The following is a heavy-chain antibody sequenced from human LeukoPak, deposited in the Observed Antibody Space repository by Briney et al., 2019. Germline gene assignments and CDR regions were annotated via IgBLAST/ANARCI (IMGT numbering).Heavy chain of an antibody. CDR3: ARDLKYYDILTGYQYYFDY. V-gene: IGHV4-34*01. D-gene: IGHD3-9*01. CDR1: GGSFSGYY. Sequence: SETLSLTCAVYGGSFSGYYWSWIRQPPGKGLEWIGEINHSGSTNYNPSLKSRVTMSVDTSKNQFSLKLSSVTAADTAVYYCARDLKYYDILTGYQYYFDYWGQGTLVTVSS. J-gene: IGHJ4*02. CDR2: INHSGST.